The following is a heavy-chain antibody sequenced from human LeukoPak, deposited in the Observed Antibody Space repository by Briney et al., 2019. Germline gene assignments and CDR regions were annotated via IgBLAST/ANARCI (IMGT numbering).Heavy chain of an antibody. Sequence: PGGTLRLSCAASGFTFSSYGMSWVRQAPGKGLEWVSAISGSGGSTYYADSVKGRFTISRDNSKNTLYLQMNSLRAEDTAVYYCAKRALWFGELFGYYYMDVWGKGTTVTISS. CDR1: GFTFSSYG. V-gene: IGHV3-23*01. CDR3: AKRALWFGELFGYYYMDV. D-gene: IGHD3-10*01. CDR2: ISGSGGST. J-gene: IGHJ6*03.